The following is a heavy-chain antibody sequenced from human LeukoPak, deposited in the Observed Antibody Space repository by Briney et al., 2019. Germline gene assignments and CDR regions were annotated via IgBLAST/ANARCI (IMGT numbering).Heavy chain of an antibody. D-gene: IGHD1-26*01. CDR2: IYTSGST. CDR1: GGSISIYY. CDR3: ARDRGYSGSYSGAFDI. Sequence: SETLSLTCTVSGGSISIYYWSWIRQPAGKGLEWIGRIYTSGSTNYNPSLKSRVTMSVDTSKNQFSLKLSSVTAADTAVYYCARDRGYSGSYSGAFDIWGQGTMVTVSS. V-gene: IGHV4-4*07. J-gene: IGHJ3*02.